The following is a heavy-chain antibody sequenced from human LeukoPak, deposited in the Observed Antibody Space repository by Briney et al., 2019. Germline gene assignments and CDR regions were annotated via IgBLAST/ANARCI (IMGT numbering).Heavy chain of an antibody. CDR1: GYTFTGYS. CDR3: ARVGGEGDY. Sequence: ASVKVSCKASGYTFTGYSMHWVRQAPGQGLEWMGRVNPNSGGTNYAQKFQGRVTMTRDTSISTAYMKLIRLTSDDTAVYYCARVGGEGDYWGQGTLVTVSS. D-gene: IGHD3-10*01. CDR2: VNPNSGGT. V-gene: IGHV1-2*06. J-gene: IGHJ4*02.